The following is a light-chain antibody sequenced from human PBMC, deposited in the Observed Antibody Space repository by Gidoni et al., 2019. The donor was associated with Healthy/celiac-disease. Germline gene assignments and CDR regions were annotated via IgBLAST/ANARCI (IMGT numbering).Light chain of an antibody. J-gene: IGKJ1*01. CDR3: QQYGSSPQWT. Sequence: EIVLTQSPGTLSLSPGERATLSCRASQSVSSSSLAGYQQKPGQAPRLLIYGASSRATGIPDRFSGSGSGTDFTLTISRLEPEDFAVYYCQQYGSSPQWTFGQXTKVEIK. CDR2: GAS. V-gene: IGKV3-20*01. CDR1: QSVSSSS.